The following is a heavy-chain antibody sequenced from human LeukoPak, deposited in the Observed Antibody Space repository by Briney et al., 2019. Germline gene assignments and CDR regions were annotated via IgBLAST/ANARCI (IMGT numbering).Heavy chain of an antibody. J-gene: IGHJ4*02. V-gene: IGHV5-51*01. D-gene: IGHD5-18*01. CDR2: IFPADSDT. CDR1: GYSFTSYW. Sequence: GESLKISCKGSGYSFTSYWIGWVRQMPGKGLEWMGIIFPADSDTRNSPSFQGQVTISVDKSISTAYLQWSSLRASDTAMYYCVRLKGSYGYPGDYWGQGTLVTVSS. CDR3: VRLKGSYGYPGDY.